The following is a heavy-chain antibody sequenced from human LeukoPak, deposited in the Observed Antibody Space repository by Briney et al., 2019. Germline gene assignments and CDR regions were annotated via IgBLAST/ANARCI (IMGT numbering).Heavy chain of an antibody. Sequence: PSETLSLTCIVSGYSISSGSYWGWIRQPPGKGLEWIGEINHSGSTNYNPSLKSRVTISVDTSKNQFSLKLSSVTAADTAMYYCARSPTSLLMDYFDYWGQGTLVTVPS. CDR3: ARSPTSLLMDYFDY. D-gene: IGHD2-8*01. CDR1: GYSISSGSY. CDR2: INHSGST. J-gene: IGHJ4*02. V-gene: IGHV4-38-2*02.